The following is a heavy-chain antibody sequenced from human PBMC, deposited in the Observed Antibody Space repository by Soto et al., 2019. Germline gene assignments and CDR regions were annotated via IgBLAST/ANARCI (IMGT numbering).Heavy chain of an antibody. J-gene: IGHJ4*02. CDR2: IYYSGST. V-gene: IGHV4-31*03. CDR3: ARVRVATMPTFDY. D-gene: IGHD5-12*01. CDR1: GGSISSGGYY. Sequence: SETLSLTCTVSGGSISSGGYYWSWIRQHPGKGLEWIGYIYYSGSTYYNPSLKSRVTISVDTSKNQFSLKLSSVTAADTAVYYCARVRVATMPTFDYWGQGTLVTVS.